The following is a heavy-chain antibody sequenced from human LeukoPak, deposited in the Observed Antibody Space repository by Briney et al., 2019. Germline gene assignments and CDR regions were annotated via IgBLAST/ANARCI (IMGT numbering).Heavy chain of an antibody. CDR1: GGSISSSNW. CDR2: IYHSGST. CDR3: ARDPSGSGWRNFDY. V-gene: IGHV4-4*02. D-gene: IGHD6-19*01. Sequence: SETLSLTCAVSGGSISSSNWWSWGRQPPRKGLEWIGEIYHSGSTNYNPSLKSRVTISVDKSKNQFSLKLSSVTAADTAVYYCARDPSGSGWRNFDYWGQGTLVTVSS. J-gene: IGHJ4*02.